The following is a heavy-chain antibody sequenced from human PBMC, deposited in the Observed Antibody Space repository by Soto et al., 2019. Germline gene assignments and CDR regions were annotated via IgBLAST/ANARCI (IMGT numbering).Heavy chain of an antibody. J-gene: IGHJ4*02. CDR2: IWYDGSNK. D-gene: IGHD1-7*01. CDR3: AAATTWNFHCHY. V-gene: IGHV3-33*01. CDR1: GFTISTHG. Sequence: QVQLVESGGGVVQPGTSLRLSCAASGFTISTHGMHWVRQAPGKGLEWVANIWYDGSNKFYADSVKGRFTISKDNSKNTLYVEMNSLRAEDTAVYYCAAATTWNFHCHYCGQGTQVTVSS.